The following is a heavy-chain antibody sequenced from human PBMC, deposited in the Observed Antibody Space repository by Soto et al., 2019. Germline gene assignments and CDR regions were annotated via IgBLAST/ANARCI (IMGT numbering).Heavy chain of an antibody. CDR3: TTGSVEGV. CDR2: IKRKIDGEAT. D-gene: IGHD2-15*01. CDR1: GFSFSNAW. V-gene: IGHV3-15*07. J-gene: IGHJ6*02. Sequence: VQLVESGGGLVKPGGSLRLSCAASGFSFSNAWMNWVRQAPGKGLEWVGRIKRKIDGEATDYAGPVKGRFTVSRDDSKSALYLQMNSLKGDDTAVYYCTTGSVEGVWGQGTTVTVS.